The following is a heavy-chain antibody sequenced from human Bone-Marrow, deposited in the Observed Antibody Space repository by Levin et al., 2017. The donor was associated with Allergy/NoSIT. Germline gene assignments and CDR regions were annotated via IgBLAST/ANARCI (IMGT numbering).Heavy chain of an antibody. CDR2: IYQSGST. V-gene: IGHV4-38-2*01. CDR1: GYSISSGYY. Sequence: PSETLSLKCAVTGYSISSGYYWGWIRQPPGKGLEWIGNIYQSGSTYYNPSLKSRVAISVDTSKNQFSLKVNSATAADTALYYCARVDAYNYVFDYWGQGTLVTVSS. CDR3: ARVDAYNYVFDY. D-gene: IGHD5-24*01. J-gene: IGHJ4*02.